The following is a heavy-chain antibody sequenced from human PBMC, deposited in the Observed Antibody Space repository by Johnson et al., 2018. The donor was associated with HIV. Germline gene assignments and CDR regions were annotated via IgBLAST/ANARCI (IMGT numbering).Heavy chain of an antibody. D-gene: IGHD3-10*01. Sequence: VQLVESGGCLVQPGGSLRLSCAASGFTVTTKYMSWVRQAPGKGLEWVSVIYSGGSTYYADSVKGRFTISRDNSKNTLYLQMNSLRVEDTAVYYCASEVRGVLDIWGQGTMVTVSS. CDR1: GFTVTTKY. V-gene: IGHV3-66*01. CDR3: ASEVRGVLDI. CDR2: IYSGGST. J-gene: IGHJ3*02.